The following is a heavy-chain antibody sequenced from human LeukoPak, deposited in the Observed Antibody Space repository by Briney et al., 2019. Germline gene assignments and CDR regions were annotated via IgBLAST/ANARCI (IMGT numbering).Heavy chain of an antibody. J-gene: IGHJ4*02. CDR2: INPNSGGI. D-gene: IGHD6-19*01. V-gene: IGHV1-2*02. CDR3: AREWGSGWYFDY. CDR1: GYTFTGYY. Sequence: ASVKVSCKASGYTFTGYYMHWVRQAPGQGLEWMGWINPNSGGINYAQKFQGRVTMTRDTSISTAYMELSRLRSDDTAVYYCAREWGSGWYFDYWGQGTLVTVSS.